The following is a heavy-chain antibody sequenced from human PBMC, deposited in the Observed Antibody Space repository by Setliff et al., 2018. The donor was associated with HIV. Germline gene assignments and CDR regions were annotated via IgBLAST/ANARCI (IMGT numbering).Heavy chain of an antibody. CDR1: GGSISSYY. CDR3: ARGARLLAGYSDRWDYYYMGV. Sequence: KPSETLSLTCTVSGGSISSYYWSWIRQPPGKGLEWIGYIYYSGSTHYNPSLKSRFTISVDTSKNQFSLKVNSVTAADTAVYYCARGARLLAGYSDRWDYYYMGVWGKGTTVTVSS. D-gene: IGHD6-13*01. V-gene: IGHV4-59*12. CDR2: IYYSGST. J-gene: IGHJ6*03.